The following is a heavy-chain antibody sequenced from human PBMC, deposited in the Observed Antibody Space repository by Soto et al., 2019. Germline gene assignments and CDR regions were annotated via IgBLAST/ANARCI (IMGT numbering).Heavy chain of an antibody. V-gene: IGHV4-31*03. CDR1: GGSISSGGYY. D-gene: IGHD3-3*01. CDR3: ARLTIFGVVITETYYFDY. J-gene: IGHJ4*02. CDR2: IYYSGST. Sequence: SETLSLTCTVSGGSISSGGYYWSWIRQHPGKGLEWIGYIYYSGSTYYNPSLKSRVTISVDTSKNQFSLKLSSVTAADTAVYYCARLTIFGVVITETYYFDYWGQGTLVTVSS.